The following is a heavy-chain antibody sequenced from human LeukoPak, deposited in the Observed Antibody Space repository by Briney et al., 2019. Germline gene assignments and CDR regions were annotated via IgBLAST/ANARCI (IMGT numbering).Heavy chain of an antibody. CDR1: GGSFSGYY. Sequence: SETLSLTCAVYGGSFSGYYWGWIRQPPGKGLEWIGSIYYSGSTYYHPSLKSRVTISVDTSKNQFSLKLSSVTAADTAVYYCARIGVDTAMVIDWVSGGFDYWGQGTLVTVSS. V-gene: IGHV4-39*01. CDR3: ARIGVDTAMVIDWVSGGFDY. D-gene: IGHD5-18*01. J-gene: IGHJ4*02. CDR2: IYYSGST.